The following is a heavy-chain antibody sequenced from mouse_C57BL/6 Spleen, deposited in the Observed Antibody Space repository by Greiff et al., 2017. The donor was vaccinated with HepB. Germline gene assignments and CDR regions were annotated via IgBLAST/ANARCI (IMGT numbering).Heavy chain of an antibody. CDR3: ARKGYGSAMDY. D-gene: IGHD1-1*01. V-gene: IGHV2-2*01. CDR2: IWSGGST. CDR1: GFSFTSYG. J-gene: IGHJ4*01. Sequence: VQLQQSGPGLVQPSQTLSITCTVSGFSFTSYGVHWVGQSPGKGLEWLGVIWSGGSTDYNAAFIYRLSISKDNSKSQLFLKMNSLQADDTAIYYCARKGYGSAMDYWGQGTSVTVSS.